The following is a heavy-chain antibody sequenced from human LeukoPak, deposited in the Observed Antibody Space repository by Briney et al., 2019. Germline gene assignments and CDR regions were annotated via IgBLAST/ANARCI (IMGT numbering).Heavy chain of an antibody. D-gene: IGHD6-13*01. CDR3: ARGPGIAAAGPFDY. CDR2: INHSGST. CDR1: GGSFSGYY. V-gene: IGHV4-34*01. J-gene: IGHJ4*02. Sequence: SETLSLTCAVYGGSFSGYYWSWIRQPPGKGLEWIGEINHSGSTNYNPSLKSRVTISVDTSKNQFSLKLSSVTAADTAVYYCARGPGIAAAGPFDYWGKGTLVTVSS.